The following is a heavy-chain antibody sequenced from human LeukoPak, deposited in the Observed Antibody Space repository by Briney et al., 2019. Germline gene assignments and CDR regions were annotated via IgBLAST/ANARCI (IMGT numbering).Heavy chain of an antibody. D-gene: IGHD1-14*01. CDR2: ISSNGGST. CDR1: GFTFSSYA. Sequence: GGSLRLSCAASGFTFSSYAMHWVCQAPGKGLEYVSAISSNGGSTYYANSVKGRFTISRDNSKNSLYLQMNSLRAEDTAVYYCARRNPYYYGMDVWGQGTTVTVSS. CDR3: ARRNPYYYGMDV. J-gene: IGHJ6*02. V-gene: IGHV3-64*01.